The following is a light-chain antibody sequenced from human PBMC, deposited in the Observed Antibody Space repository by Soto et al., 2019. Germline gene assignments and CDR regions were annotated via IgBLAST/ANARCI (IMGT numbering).Light chain of an antibody. V-gene: IGKV4-1*01. CDR2: WAS. Sequence: DIVMTQSPDSLAVSLGERATINCKSSQSVLYTSTNKNYLAWYQQRPGQPPKLLIYWASTRDSGVPDRFSGSVSGTDFTLTISILQAEDVAVYYCQQYYGTPLTFGGGTKVEIK. CDR3: QQYYGTPLT. J-gene: IGKJ4*01. CDR1: QSVLYTSTNKNY.